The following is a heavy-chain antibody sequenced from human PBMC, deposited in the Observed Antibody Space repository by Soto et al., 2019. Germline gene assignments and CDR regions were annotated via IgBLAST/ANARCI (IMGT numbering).Heavy chain of an antibody. CDR2: ISAYNGNT. CDR3: ARARAYYYDSSGYYLLGNWFDP. CDR1: AYTITRHG. Sequence: ASVKVSCKASAYTITRHGISRVRHAPGQGLEWMGWISAYNGNTNYAQKLQGRVTMTTDTSTSTAYMELRSLRSDYTAVYYCARARAYYYDSSGYYLLGNWFDPWGQ. J-gene: IGHJ5*02. V-gene: IGHV1-18*01. D-gene: IGHD3-22*01.